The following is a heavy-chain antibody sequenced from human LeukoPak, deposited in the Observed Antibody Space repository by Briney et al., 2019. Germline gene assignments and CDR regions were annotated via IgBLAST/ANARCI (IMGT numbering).Heavy chain of an antibody. CDR2: IYYSGST. CDR3: ARDWDCDSSGYTPGRAFDI. CDR1: GGSISSYY. V-gene: IGHV4-59*01. Sequence: PSETLSLTCTVSGGSISSYYWSWIRQPPGKGLEWIGYIYYSGSTNYNPSLKSRVTISVDTSKNQFSLKLSSVTAADTAVYYCARDWDCDSSGYTPGRAFDIWGQGTMVTVS. D-gene: IGHD3-22*01. J-gene: IGHJ3*02.